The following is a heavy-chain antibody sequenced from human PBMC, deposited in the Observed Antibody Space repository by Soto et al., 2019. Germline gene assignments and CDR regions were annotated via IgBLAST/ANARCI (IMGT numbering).Heavy chain of an antibody. CDR1: GGTFSDYT. Sequence: GASVEVSCKASGGTFSDYTMSWLRQAPGRGLEWMGGIIPMIGATNNAQKLKGRLTITADKSTGTVYMELNSLRSDDTAVYYCARYWSAGTLYGAFDIWGQGTEVTVSS. J-gene: IGHJ3*02. V-gene: IGHV1-69*06. CDR2: IIPMIGAT. CDR3: ARYWSAGTLYGAFDI. D-gene: IGHD2-15*01.